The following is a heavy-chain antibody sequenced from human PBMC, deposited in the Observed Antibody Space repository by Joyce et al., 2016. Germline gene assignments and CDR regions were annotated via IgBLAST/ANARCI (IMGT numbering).Heavy chain of an antibody. CDR3: AHRPNSGYDPSAFDF. D-gene: IGHD5-12*01. J-gene: IGHJ4*02. V-gene: IGHV2-5*02. CDR2: IYWDDDK. CDR1: GFSLSTRGVG. Sequence: QITLKESGPTLVKPTQTLTLTCAFSGFSLSTRGVGVGWIRQPPGKALGCLALIYWDDDKRYSPSLKSRLTITKDTSRNQVVLTMTNMHPVDTATYYCAHRPNSGYDPSAFDFWGQGTLVTVSS.